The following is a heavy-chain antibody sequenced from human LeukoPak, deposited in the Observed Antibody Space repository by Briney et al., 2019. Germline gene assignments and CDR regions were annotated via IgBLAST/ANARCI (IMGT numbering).Heavy chain of an antibody. CDR1: GYTFTSYY. Sequence: GASVKVSCKASGYTFTSYYMHWVRQAPGQGLEWMGIINPSGGSTSYAQKFQGRVTMTTDTSTSTAYMELRSLRSDDTAVYYCAREAKDYYDSSGYYYVFDYWGQGTLVTVSS. V-gene: IGHV1-46*01. CDR2: INPSGGST. J-gene: IGHJ4*02. CDR3: AREAKDYYDSSGYYYVFDY. D-gene: IGHD3-22*01.